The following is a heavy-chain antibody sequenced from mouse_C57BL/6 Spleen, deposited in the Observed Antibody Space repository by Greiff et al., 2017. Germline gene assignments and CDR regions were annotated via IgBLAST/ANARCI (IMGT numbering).Heavy chain of an antibody. J-gene: IGHJ1*03. Sequence: QVQLQQSGAELVKPGASVKLSCKASGYTFTSYWMHWVKQRPGQGLEWIGMIHPNSGSTNYNEKFKSKATLTVDKSSSTAYMQLSSLTSEDSAVYYGARDYGNYPYWYFDVWGTGTTVTVSS. D-gene: IGHD2-1*01. CDR3: ARDYGNYPYWYFDV. CDR2: IHPNSGST. CDR1: GYTFTSYW. V-gene: IGHV1-64*01.